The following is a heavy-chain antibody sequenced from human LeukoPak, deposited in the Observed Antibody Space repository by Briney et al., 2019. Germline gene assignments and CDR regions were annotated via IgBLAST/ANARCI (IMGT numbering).Heavy chain of an antibody. Sequence: SETLSLTCTVSGGSISSSTYYWGWIRQPPGKGLEWIGSFYYSGSTYYNPSLKSRVTISVDTSKNQFSLKLSSVTAADTAVYYCATIGDYYDSSGYYGPNAFDIWGQGTMVTVSS. CDR2: FYYSGST. J-gene: IGHJ3*02. CDR3: ATIGDYYDSSGYYGPNAFDI. D-gene: IGHD3-22*01. V-gene: IGHV4-39*01. CDR1: GGSISSSTYY.